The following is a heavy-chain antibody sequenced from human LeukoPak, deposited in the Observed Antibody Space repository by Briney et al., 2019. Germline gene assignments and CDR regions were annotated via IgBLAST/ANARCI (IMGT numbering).Heavy chain of an antibody. CDR1: GGSFSGYY. D-gene: IGHD5-18*01. CDR3: ARGGEVQLWPSFDY. CDR2: INHSGST. V-gene: IGHV4-34*01. Sequence: PSETLSLTCAVYGGSFSGYYWSWIRQPPGKGLEWIGEINHSGSTNYNPSLKSRVTISVDTSKNQFSLKLSSVTAADTAVYYCARGGEVQLWPSFDYWGQGTLVTVSS. J-gene: IGHJ4*02.